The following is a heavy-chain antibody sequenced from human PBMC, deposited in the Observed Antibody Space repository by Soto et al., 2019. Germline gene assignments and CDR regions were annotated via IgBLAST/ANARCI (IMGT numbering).Heavy chain of an antibody. D-gene: IGHD3-10*01. V-gene: IGHV1-69*08. CDR3: ARGGKLGGDLDV. Sequence: QVQLVQSGAEVKKPGSSVKVSCKASGGTFGRYTLSWVRQAPGQGLEWMGWVIPILETANYARRFQGRLTITADESTGTAYMDLSGLKSDDTGVYYCARGGKLGGDLDVWGKGTPVTVSS. CDR1: GGTFGRYT. J-gene: IGHJ6*04. CDR2: VIPILETA.